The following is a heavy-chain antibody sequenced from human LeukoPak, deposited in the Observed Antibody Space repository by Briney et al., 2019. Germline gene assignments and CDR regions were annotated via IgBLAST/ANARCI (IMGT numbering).Heavy chain of an antibody. J-gene: IGHJ4*02. D-gene: IGHD3-22*01. V-gene: IGHV3-23*01. CDR2: ISGSGGST. CDR1: GFTFSSYA. CDR3: AKNLDSSGYYLFDY. Sequence: GGSLRLSCAASGFTFSSYAMSWVRQAPGKGLEWVSAISGSGGSTHYADSVKGRFTISRDNSKNTLYLQMNSLRAEDTAVYYCAKNLDSSGYYLFDYWGQGTLVTVSS.